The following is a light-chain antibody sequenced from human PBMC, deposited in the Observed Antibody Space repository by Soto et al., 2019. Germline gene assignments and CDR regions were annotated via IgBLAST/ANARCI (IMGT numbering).Light chain of an antibody. CDR1: SSDIGYYDY. J-gene: IGLJ1*01. CDR2: EVN. Sequence: QSALTQPASVSGSPGQPITISFTGTSSDIGYYDYVSWYQHHSGKAPKLIIYEVNNRPSGVSNRFSGSKSVNTASLTISGPQAEDEADYYCSSHSSSSAYYVFGTGTKVTVL. CDR3: SSHSSSSAYYV. V-gene: IGLV2-14*01.